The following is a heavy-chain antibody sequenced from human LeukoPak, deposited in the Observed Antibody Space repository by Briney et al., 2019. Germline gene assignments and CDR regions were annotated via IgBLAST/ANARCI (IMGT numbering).Heavy chain of an antibody. Sequence: GGSLRLSCAASGFTFSSYSMNWVRQAPGEGLEWVSSISSSSYIYYADSVKGRFTISRDNAKNTLYLQMNSLRAEDTAVYYCAREYPGTATLIDYWGQGTLVTVSS. CDR2: ISSSSYI. V-gene: IGHV3-21*01. D-gene: IGHD2-21*02. CDR1: GFTFSSYS. CDR3: AREYPGTATLIDY. J-gene: IGHJ4*02.